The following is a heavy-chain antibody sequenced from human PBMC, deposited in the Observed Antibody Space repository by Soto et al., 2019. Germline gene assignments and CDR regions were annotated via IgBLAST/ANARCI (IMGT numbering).Heavy chain of an antibody. CDR2: LFYSGST. J-gene: IGHJ5*01. CDR1: GCSISSDY. D-gene: IGHD3-10*01. V-gene: IGHV4-59*01. CDR3: GSIIGDPVLSFDS. Sequence: QVQLQESGPGLVKPSETLSLAYTVSGCSISSDYRARTQQPPGTGLVRSGFLFYSGSTSYNPPLKSRVNMSMDRAESPYTRRPSPVIAAHTAVYYGGSIIGDPVLSFDSWCQGTLVGVSS.